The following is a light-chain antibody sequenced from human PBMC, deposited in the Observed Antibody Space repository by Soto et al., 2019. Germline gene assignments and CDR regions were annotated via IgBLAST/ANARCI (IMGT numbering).Light chain of an antibody. CDR3: CSYAGSRTYV. Sequence: QSALTQPASVSGSPGQSITISCTGTSSDVGSYNLVSWYQQHPGKAPKFMIYEVSKRPSGVSNRFSGSKSGNTASLTISGLQAEDEADYYCCSYAGSRTYVFGTGTQLTVL. CDR1: SSDVGSYNL. CDR2: EVS. J-gene: IGLJ7*01. V-gene: IGLV2-23*02.